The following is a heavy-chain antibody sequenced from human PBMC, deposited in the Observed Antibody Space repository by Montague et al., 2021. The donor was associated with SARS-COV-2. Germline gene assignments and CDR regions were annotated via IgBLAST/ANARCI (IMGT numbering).Heavy chain of an antibody. Sequence: SETLSLTCGVHGGPFSGYYWTWIRQSPGKGLEWIGEINHKRNSRYNPSLKSRVTISIDTSTKQFSLRLSSVTAADTAVYFCARAGVHYCGGDCCNYYDMDVWGHGTTVTVSS. V-gene: IGHV4-34*01. CDR1: GGPFSGYY. D-gene: IGHD2-21*02. J-gene: IGHJ6*02. CDR2: INHKRNS. CDR3: ARAGVHYCGGDCCNYYDMDV.